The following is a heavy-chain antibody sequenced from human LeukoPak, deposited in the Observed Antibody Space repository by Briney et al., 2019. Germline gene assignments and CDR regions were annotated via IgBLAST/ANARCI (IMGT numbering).Heavy chain of an antibody. J-gene: IGHJ4*02. Sequence: GGSLRLSCAASGFTFSSYSMNWVRQAPGKGLEWVAVISYDGSNKYYADSVKGRFTISRDNSKNTLYLQMNSLRAEDTAVYYCAKDRADSSGWYVDYWGQGTLVTVSS. CDR1: GFTFSSYS. CDR2: ISYDGSNK. V-gene: IGHV3-30*18. D-gene: IGHD6-19*01. CDR3: AKDRADSSGWYVDY.